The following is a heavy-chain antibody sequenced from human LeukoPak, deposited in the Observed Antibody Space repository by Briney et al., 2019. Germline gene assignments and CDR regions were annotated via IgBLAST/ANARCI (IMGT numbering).Heavy chain of an antibody. CDR1: GGSISSSSNY. J-gene: IGHJ5*02. V-gene: IGHV4-39*01. CDR2: IYYSGTT. Sequence: SETLSLTCSVSGGSISSSSNYWGWIRQPPGKGLEWIGSIYYSGTTYCNPSLKSRVTISVDTSKNQFSLKLSSVAAADTAMYYCASRYYDILTGYPDGNWFDPWGQGTLVTVSS. D-gene: IGHD3-9*01. CDR3: ASRYYDILTGYPDGNWFDP.